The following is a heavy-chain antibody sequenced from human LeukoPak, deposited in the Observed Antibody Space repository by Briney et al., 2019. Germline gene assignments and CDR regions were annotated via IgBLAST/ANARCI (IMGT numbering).Heavy chain of an antibody. J-gene: IGHJ4*02. CDR2: ISGSGGST. D-gene: IGHD3-10*01. CDR3: AKDKFGELRVIWFDY. V-gene: IGHV3-23*01. Sequence: QSGGSLRLSCAASGFTFSSYAMSWARQAPGKGLEWVSAISGSGGSTYYADSVKGRFTISRDNSKNTLYLQMNSLRAEDTAVYYCAKDKFGELRVIWFDYWGQGTLVTVSS. CDR1: GFTFSSYA.